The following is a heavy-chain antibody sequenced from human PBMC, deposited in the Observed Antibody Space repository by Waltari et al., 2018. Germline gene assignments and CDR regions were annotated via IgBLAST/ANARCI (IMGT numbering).Heavy chain of an antibody. D-gene: IGHD5-12*01. Sequence: EVQLLESGGGLVQPGGSLRLSCAASGFTFSSYAMTWVRQAPGKGLGWLSAIGGGGTITYYADSVKGRFTISRDNSSLYLQMSSLRAADTAVYYCARGKYSGYDSPRDFWGQGTLVTVSS. J-gene: IGHJ4*02. CDR1: GFTFSSYA. V-gene: IGHV3-23*01. CDR3: ARGKYSGYDSPRDF. CDR2: IGGGGTIT.